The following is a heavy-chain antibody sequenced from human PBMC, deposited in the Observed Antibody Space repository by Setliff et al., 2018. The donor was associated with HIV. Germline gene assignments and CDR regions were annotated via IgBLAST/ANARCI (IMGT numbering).Heavy chain of an antibody. V-gene: IGHV1-69*10. J-gene: IGHJ1*01. Sequence: ASVKVSCKASGGNFNNYAITWVRQAPGQGLEWMGGIIPIVNIANYAQKFQGRVIITADKSTSTAYMEVRSLRSEDTAMYFCAGGWSEDTSVVQVEYFHYWGLSTLVTVSS. CDR2: IIPIVNIA. D-gene: IGHD5-18*01. CDR3: AGGWSEDTSVVQVEYFHY. CDR1: GGNFNNYA.